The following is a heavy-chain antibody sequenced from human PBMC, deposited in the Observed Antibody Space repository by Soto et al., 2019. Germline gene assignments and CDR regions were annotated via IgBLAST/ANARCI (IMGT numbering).Heavy chain of an antibody. V-gene: IGHV3-11*01. D-gene: IGHD1-26*01. CDR1: GFTFSDYY. CDR3: VRIRGGYYPPGS. J-gene: IGHJ5*02. Sequence: QVQLVESGGGLVKPGGSLRLSCAASGFTFSDYYMSWIRQAPGKGLEWLAYISSSGTTIYYADSVQGLFTVSRDNAKNSLQLQMHSLRAEDTAVYYCVRIRGGYYPPGSWGQGTLVTVSS. CDR2: ISSSGTTI.